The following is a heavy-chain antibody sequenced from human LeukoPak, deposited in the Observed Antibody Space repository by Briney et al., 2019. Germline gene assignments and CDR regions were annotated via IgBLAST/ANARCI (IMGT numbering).Heavy chain of an antibody. Sequence: PSETLSLTCAVYGGSFSGYYWSWIRQPPGKGREWIGEINHSGSTNYNPSLKSRVTISVDTSKNQFSLKLNSVTAADTAVYYCARRRRYDYLSFDIWGQGTMVTVSS. CDR1: GGSFSGYY. CDR3: ARRRRYDYLSFDI. J-gene: IGHJ3*02. V-gene: IGHV4-34*01. CDR2: INHSGST. D-gene: IGHD4/OR15-4a*01.